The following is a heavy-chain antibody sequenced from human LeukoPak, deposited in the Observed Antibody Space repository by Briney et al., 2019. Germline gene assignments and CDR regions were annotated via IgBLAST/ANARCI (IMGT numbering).Heavy chain of an antibody. J-gene: IGHJ4*02. CDR2: LSGSGSST. D-gene: IGHD6-13*01. V-gene: IGHV3-23*01. CDR3: AKRPKYGNSWIGF. Sequence: GGSLRLSCAASGFTFNNFAMSWVRQAPGKGLDWVSGLSGSGSSTFYADSVKGRFIISRDNSNSTLYLQMNSLRAEDTAAYYCAKRPKYGNSWIGFWGQGTLVTVSS. CDR1: GFTFNNFA.